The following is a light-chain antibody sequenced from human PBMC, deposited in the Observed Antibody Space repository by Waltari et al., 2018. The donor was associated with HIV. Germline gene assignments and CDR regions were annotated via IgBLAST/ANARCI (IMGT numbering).Light chain of an antibody. CDR2: AVS. V-gene: IGLV2-14*01. Sequence: QSALTQPASVSGSPGQSITISCPGTSRDVGGYNYVSWYQQHQDKAPKLMIYAVSNRPSGVSNRFSGSTCGNAASLTISGLQAEDEADYYCTSYTSSSTVVFGGGTKLTVL. CDR3: TSYTSSSTVV. CDR1: SRDVGGYNY. J-gene: IGLJ2*01.